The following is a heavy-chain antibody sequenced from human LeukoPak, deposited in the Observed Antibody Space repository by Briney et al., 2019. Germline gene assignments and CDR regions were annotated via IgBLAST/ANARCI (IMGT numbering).Heavy chain of an antibody. J-gene: IGHJ4*02. D-gene: IGHD2-15*01. CDR2: ISTSSSSI. CDR1: GFTFRSYT. Sequence: PGGSLRLSCAASGFTFRSYTMNWVRQAPGKGLEWVSSISTSSSSINYADSLKGRFTISRDNAKNSLYLQMNSLRAEDTAVYYCARDLSLYCSGGSCYSLNYWGQGTLVTVSS. V-gene: IGHV3-21*01. CDR3: ARDLSLYCSGGSCYSLNY.